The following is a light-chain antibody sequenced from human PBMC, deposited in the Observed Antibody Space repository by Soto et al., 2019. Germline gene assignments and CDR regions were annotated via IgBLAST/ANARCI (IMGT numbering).Light chain of an antibody. J-gene: IGLJ2*01. CDR1: SSNIGAGYD. V-gene: IGLV1-40*01. Sequence: QSVLTQPPSVSGARGQRVTISCTGSSSNIGAGYDVHWYQQIPGTAPKLLNYGNLNRASGVPDRFSRSKSGTLASLAITGLLTDDEADYYSQSYDSSLSDLRFGGVTKLTVL. CDR3: QSYDSSLSDLR. CDR2: GNL.